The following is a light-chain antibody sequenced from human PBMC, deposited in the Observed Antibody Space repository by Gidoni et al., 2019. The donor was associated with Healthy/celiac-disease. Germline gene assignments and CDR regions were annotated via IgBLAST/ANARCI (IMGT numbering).Light chain of an antibody. V-gene: IGKV3-11*01. CDR2: DAS. CDR3: QQRSNWSLT. J-gene: IGKJ4*01. CDR1: QSVSSY. Sequence: EIGLTQSPATLSLSPGERATLSCRASQSVSSYLAWYQQKPGQAPRLLIYDASNRATGIPARFSGSGSGTDFTLTISSLEPEDFAVYYCQQRSNWSLTFXGXTKVEIK.